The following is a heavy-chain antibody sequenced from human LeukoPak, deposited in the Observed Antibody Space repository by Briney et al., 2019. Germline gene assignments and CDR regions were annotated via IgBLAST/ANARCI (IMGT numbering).Heavy chain of an antibody. D-gene: IGHD3-22*01. CDR3: AREMFYYDSSGYYYGDDAFDI. J-gene: IGHJ3*02. CDR2: INHSGST. CDR1: GESFSGYY. Sequence: PSETLSLTCSVYGESFSGYYWSWIRQPPGKGLEWIGEINHSGSTNYNPSLKSRVTISVDTSKNQFSLKLSSVTAADTAVYYCAREMFYYDSSGYYYGDDAFDIWGQGTMVTVSS. V-gene: IGHV4-34*01.